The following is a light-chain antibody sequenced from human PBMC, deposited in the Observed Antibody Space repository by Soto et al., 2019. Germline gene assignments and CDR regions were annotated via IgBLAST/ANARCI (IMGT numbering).Light chain of an antibody. CDR1: SKDFGGYNY. CDR2: DDS. CDR3: ASYTYTSPYV. V-gene: IGLV2-14*03. Sequence: SALTQAASVSLFPGQSITISLPGISKDFGGYNYVSWYQQHPGRVPKLLIYDDSNRPSGVSNRFSGSKSGNTASLTISGLQAEDEADYYCASYTYTSPYVFGIGTKVTVL. J-gene: IGLJ1*01.